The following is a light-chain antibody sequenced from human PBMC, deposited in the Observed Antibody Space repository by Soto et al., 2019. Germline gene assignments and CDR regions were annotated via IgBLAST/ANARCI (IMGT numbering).Light chain of an antibody. Sequence: QSVMTEHASGFGSPGQSITISCTGTSSNVGGYNYVSWYQQHTGKAPKLMIYEISNRPSGVSNRFSGSKSGNTASLTISGLQAEDEADYYCSSYTSSSTPYVFGTGTKVTVL. J-gene: IGLJ1*01. V-gene: IGLV2-14*01. CDR2: EIS. CDR1: SSNVGGYNY. CDR3: SSYTSSSTPYV.